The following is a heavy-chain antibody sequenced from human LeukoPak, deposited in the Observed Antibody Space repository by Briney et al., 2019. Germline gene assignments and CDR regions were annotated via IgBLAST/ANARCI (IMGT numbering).Heavy chain of an antibody. V-gene: IGHV7-4-1*02. CDR3: ARGDYETHGYQTR. D-gene: IGHD3-22*01. J-gene: IGHJ4*02. CDR1: GYIFTSYV. CDR2: INTNTGNP. Sequence: ASVKVSCKASGYIFTSYVLHWVRQAPGQGLEWMGWINTNTGNPTYAQGFTGRFVFSLDTSVSTAYLQTSSLKADDTAIYYCARGDYETHGYQTRWGQGTLVTVSS.